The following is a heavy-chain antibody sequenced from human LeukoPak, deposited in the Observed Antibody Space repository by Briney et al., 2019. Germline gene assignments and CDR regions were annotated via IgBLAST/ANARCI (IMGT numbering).Heavy chain of an antibody. CDR2: IYSGGRT. V-gene: IGHV3-66*01. CDR3: ARGVYDILTGYYFDY. CDR1: GFTVSSNY. Sequence: GGSLRLSCAASGFTVSSNYMSWVRQPPGKGLEWVSVIYSGGRTYYAASVKGRFTISRDNSKNTLYLQMNSLRAEDTAVYYCARGVYDILTGYYFDYWGQGTLLTVSP. J-gene: IGHJ4*02. D-gene: IGHD3-9*01.